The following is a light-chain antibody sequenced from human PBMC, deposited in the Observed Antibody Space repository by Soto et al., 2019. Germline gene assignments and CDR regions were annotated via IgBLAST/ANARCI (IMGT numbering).Light chain of an antibody. CDR3: QQRSKWPPIT. V-gene: IGKV3-11*01. Sequence: EIVMTQSPATLSVSPGESATLSCRASQSVISDLAWYQQKPGQAPRLLIYDASNRAAGIPARFSGSGSGTDFTLTISGLEPEDFAVYYCQQRSKWPPITFGQGTRLEIK. CDR1: QSVISD. CDR2: DAS. J-gene: IGKJ5*01.